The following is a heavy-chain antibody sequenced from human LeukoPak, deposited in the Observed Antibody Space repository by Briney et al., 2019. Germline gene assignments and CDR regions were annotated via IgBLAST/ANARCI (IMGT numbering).Heavy chain of an antibody. Sequence: PSETLSLTCAVYGGSLSGYYWSWIRQPPGKGLEWIGEINHSGSTNYNPSLKSRVTISVDTSKNQFSLKLSSVTAADTAVYYCARGYSNSWPPNRYFQHWGQGTLVTVSS. CDR2: INHSGST. CDR1: GGSLSGYY. D-gene: IGHD6-13*01. V-gene: IGHV4-34*01. J-gene: IGHJ1*01. CDR3: ARGYSNSWPPNRYFQH.